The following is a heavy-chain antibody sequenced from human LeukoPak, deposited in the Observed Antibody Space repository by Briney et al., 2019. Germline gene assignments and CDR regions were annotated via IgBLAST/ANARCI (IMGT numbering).Heavy chain of an antibody. CDR1: GYSFTSYW. D-gene: IGHD3/OR15-3a*01. V-gene: IGHV5-51*01. Sequence: GASLKISFKGSGYSFTSYWIGWVRQMPGKGLEWMGIIYPGDSDTRYSPSFQGQVTISADKSISTAYLQWSSLKASDTAMYYCARHPVGPPYGMDVWGQGTTVTVSS. CDR3: ARHPVGPPYGMDV. CDR2: IYPGDSDT. J-gene: IGHJ6*02.